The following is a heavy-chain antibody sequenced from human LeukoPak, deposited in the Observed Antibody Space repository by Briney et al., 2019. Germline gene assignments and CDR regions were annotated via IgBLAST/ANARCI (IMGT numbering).Heavy chain of an antibody. CDR3: ARDTYHYYYMDV. J-gene: IGHJ6*03. V-gene: IGHV3-7*01. CDR1: GFTFSRYW. Sequence: GGSLRLSCAASGFTFSRYWMSWVRQAPGKGLEWVANIKQDGSEKYYVDSVKGRFTISRDNAKNSLYLQMNSLRAEDTAVYYCARDTYHYYYMDVWGKGTMVTVSS. CDR2: IKQDGSEK.